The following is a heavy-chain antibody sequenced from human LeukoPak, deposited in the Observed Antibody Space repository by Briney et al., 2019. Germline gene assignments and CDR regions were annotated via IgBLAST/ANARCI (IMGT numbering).Heavy chain of an antibody. V-gene: IGHV4-30-2*01. CDR2: IYHSGST. J-gene: IGHJ4*02. CDR1: GGSISSGGYY. CDR3: AREEVAVAGFDY. D-gene: IGHD6-19*01. Sequence: SETLSLTCTVSGGSISSGGYYWSWIRQPPGKGLEWIGYIYHSGSTYYNPSLKSRVTISVDRSKNQFSLKLSSVTAADTAVYYCAREEVAVAGFDYWGQGTLVTVSS.